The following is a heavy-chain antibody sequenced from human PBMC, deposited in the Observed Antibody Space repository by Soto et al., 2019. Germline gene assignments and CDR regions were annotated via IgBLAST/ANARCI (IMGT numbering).Heavy chain of an antibody. V-gene: IGHV5-10-1*01. J-gene: IGHJ4*02. D-gene: IGHD1-7*01. CDR2: IDPSDSYT. CDR1: GYSFTSYW. Sequence: ESLKISCNGSGYSFTSYWISWVRQMPGKGLEWMGRIDPSDSYTNYSPSFQGHVTISADKSISTAYLQWSSLKASDTAMYYCARVDKYNRNSDYWGQGTLVTVSS. CDR3: ARVDKYNRNSDY.